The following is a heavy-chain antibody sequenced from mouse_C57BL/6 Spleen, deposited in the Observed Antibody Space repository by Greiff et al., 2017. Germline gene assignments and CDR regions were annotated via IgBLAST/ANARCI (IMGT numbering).Heavy chain of an antibody. CDR1: GFTFSSYA. J-gene: IGHJ1*03. CDR2: ISDGGSYT. D-gene: IGHD2-3*01. Sequence: EVQRVESGGGLVKPGGSLKLSCAASGFTFSSYAMSWVRQTPEKRLEWVATISDGGSYTYYPDNVKGRFTISRDNAKNNLYLQMSHLKSEDTAMYYCARDEDGYYRYFDVWGTGTTVTVSS. CDR3: ARDEDGYYRYFDV. V-gene: IGHV5-4*01.